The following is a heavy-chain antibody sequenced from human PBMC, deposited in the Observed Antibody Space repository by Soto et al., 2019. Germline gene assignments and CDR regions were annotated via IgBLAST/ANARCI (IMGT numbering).Heavy chain of an antibody. CDR1: GGSFSGYY. Sequence: SETLSLTCAVYGGSFSGYYWSWIRQPPGKGLEWIGEINHSGRTNYNPSQKSRDIISVDTSKNQLYMKMSSVTAADTALYYFARWLITMVRGVIVGRYYYYYMDVWGKGTTVS. J-gene: IGHJ6*03. V-gene: IGHV4-34*01. CDR3: ARWLITMVRGVIVGRYYYYYMDV. CDR2: INHSGRT. D-gene: IGHD3-10*01.